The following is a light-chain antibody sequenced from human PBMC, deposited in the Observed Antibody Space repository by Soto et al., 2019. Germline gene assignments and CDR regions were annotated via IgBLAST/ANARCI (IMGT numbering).Light chain of an antibody. J-gene: IGKJ4*01. CDR3: PQFYSVPSPST. Sequence: DIQMTQSPSSLSASVGDSVTITCRSSQGISYYLSWYQVKPWKVPNLLIYSSSTLQSGVPSRFSGSGSGTDFTLNISSLKPEDVAPSACPQFYSVPSPSTFGGGHNVEIK. CDR2: SSS. V-gene: IGKV1-27*01. CDR1: QGISYY.